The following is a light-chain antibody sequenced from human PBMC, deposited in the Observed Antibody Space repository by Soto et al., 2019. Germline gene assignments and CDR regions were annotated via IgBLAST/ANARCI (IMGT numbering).Light chain of an antibody. CDR2: DAS. CDR3: QQFHSYPIT. Sequence: AIQLTQSPSSLSASVGDRVTITCRASQGISSALAWYQQKPGKAPNLLIYDASSLESGVPSRFSGSGSGTDFTLTISSLQPEDFATYYCQQFHSYPITFGQGTRLQIK. CDR1: QGISSA. V-gene: IGKV1-13*02. J-gene: IGKJ5*01.